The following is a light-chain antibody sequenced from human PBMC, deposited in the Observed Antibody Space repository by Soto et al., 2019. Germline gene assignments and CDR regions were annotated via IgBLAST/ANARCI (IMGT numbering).Light chain of an antibody. CDR2: GAS. J-gene: IGKJ4*01. CDR3: QQYGSSPPLT. V-gene: IGKV3-20*01. CDR1: QSVSSSY. Sequence: EIALTQSPGTLSLSPGERATLSCRASQSVSSSYLAWYQQKPGQAPRLLIYGASSSATGIPDRFSGSGSGTDFTLTISRLELEDFAVYYCQQYGSSPPLTFGGGTKVEIK.